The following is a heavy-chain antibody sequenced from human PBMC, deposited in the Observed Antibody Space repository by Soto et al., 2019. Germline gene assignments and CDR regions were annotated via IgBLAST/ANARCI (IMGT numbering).Heavy chain of an antibody. Sequence: QIQLVQSGAEVKKPGASVKVSCKASGYIFTSQGISWVRQAPGQGLEWMGWISTYNDNPNYAQKLQGRVTMTTNTPTTTAFLELRSLTSDDTAVYYCARGRTRALDYWGQGTPVIVSS. D-gene: IGHD1-7*01. V-gene: IGHV1-18*01. CDR3: ARGRTRALDY. J-gene: IGHJ4*02. CDR2: ISTYNDNP. CDR1: GYIFTSQG.